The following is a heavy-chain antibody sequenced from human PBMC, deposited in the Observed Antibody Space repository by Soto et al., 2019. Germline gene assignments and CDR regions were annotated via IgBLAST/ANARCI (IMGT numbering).Heavy chain of an antibody. CDR3: AKDGNPIPYLTGYYRLGWFDP. CDR2: ITSNGDST. J-gene: IGHJ5*02. Sequence: VGSLRLSGAAFGFDFNKYAMTWVLQARGKGLQWVSSITSNGDSTYYADSVKGRFTTSRDNSKNTLYLQMNSLRAEDTAVYYCAKDGNPIPYLTGYYRLGWFDPWGQGTLVTVSS. D-gene: IGHD3-9*01. V-gene: IGHV3-23*01. CDR1: GFDFNKYA.